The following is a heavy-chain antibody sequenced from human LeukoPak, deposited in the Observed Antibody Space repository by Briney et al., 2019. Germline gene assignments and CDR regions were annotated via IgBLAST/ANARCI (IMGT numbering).Heavy chain of an antibody. Sequence: GGSLRLSCAASGFTFSSYSMNWVRQAPGKGLEWVSSISSSSSYIYYAASVKGRFTISRDNAKNSLYLQMNSLRAEDTAVYYCARDQDQVRYFDPYYGMDVWGQGTTVTVSS. J-gene: IGHJ6*02. CDR2: ISSSSSYI. CDR3: ARDQDQVRYFDPYYGMDV. V-gene: IGHV3-21*01. CDR1: GFTFSSYS. D-gene: IGHD3-9*01.